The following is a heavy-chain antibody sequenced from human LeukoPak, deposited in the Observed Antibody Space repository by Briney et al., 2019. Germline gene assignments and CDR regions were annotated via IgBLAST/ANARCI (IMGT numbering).Heavy chain of an antibody. V-gene: IGHV4-34*01. CDR3: ARGNSNRFMVRGVSDFDY. D-gene: IGHD3-10*01. CDR1: GGSFSGYY. CDR2: INHSGST. Sequence: SETLSLTCAVYGGSFSGYYWSWIRQPPGKGLEWIGEINHSGSTNYNPSLKSRVTISVDTSKNQFSLKLSSVTAADTAVYYCARGNSNRFMVRGVSDFDYWGQGTLVTVSS. J-gene: IGHJ4*02.